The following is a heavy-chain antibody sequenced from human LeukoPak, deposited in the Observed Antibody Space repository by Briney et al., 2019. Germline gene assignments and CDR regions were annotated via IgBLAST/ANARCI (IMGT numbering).Heavy chain of an antibody. J-gene: IGHJ4*02. V-gene: IGHV1-2*02. D-gene: IGHD5-18*01. CDR2: IYPNNGGT. CDR1: GYTFTDYH. CDR3: ARDGDSVMVEFDY. Sequence: ASVKVSCKASGYTFTDYHLYWVRQAPGQGLEWMGWIYPNNGGTNYAQKFQGRVTMTRDTSISTAYMELSRLRSDDMAVYYCARDGDSVMVEFDYWGQGTLVTVSS.